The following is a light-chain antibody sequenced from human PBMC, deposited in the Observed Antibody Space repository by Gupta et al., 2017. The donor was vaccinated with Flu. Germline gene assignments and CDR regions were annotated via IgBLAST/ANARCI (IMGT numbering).Light chain of an antibody. CDR1: QSVSSK. CDR3: QQYNNWPPLT. J-gene: IGKJ4*01. CDR2: GAS. V-gene: IGKV3-15*01. Sequence: EIVMTQSPGTLSVSPGERATLSCRASQSVSSKLAWYQQKPGQAPRLLIYGASTRDTGIPARFSGSGSGKEFTLTISSRQSEDFAVYYCQQYNNWPPLTFGGGTKVEIK.